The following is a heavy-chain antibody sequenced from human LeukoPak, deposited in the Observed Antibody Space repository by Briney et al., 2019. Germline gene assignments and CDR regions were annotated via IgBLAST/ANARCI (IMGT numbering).Heavy chain of an antibody. CDR2: ISGSGGST. V-gene: IGHV3-23*01. CDR1: GFTFRSYW. J-gene: IGHJ6*02. D-gene: IGHD2-2*01. Sequence: GGSLRLSCATSGFTFRSYWMHWVRQAPGKGLEWVSAISGSGGSTYYADSVKGWFTISRDNSKNTLYLQMNSLRAEDTAVYYCARARYQLLYYGMDVWGQGTTVTVSS. CDR3: ARARYQLLYYGMDV.